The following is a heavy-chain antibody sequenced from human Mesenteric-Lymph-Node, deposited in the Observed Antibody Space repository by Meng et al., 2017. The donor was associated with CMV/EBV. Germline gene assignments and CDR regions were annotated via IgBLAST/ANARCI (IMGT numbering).Heavy chain of an antibody. V-gene: IGHV1-69*05. D-gene: IGHD1-26*01. CDR2: IIPIFNSA. J-gene: IGHJ5*02. CDR1: PFRSSG. Sequence: PFRSSGFSWMRPAPGHGLEWVGGIIPIFNSANYAQNFQGRVTITMDESTSTAYMELTSLRSDDTAVYFCATGRSSGSYYSFKSWGQGTLVTVSS. CDR3: ATGRSSGSYYSFKS.